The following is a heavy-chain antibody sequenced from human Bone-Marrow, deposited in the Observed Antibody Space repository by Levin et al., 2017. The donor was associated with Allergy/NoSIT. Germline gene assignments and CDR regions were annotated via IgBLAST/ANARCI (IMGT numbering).Heavy chain of an antibody. J-gene: IGHJ4*02. Sequence: SETLSLTCAVSGASITGGAYYWSWVRQHPEKGLEWLGYIYYTGSTAYSPSLSGRIAMSVNVSENQFTLKVMSMTAADAAVYYCARAGPAMTFDSWGQGTLVSVSS. CDR1: GASITGGAYY. CDR2: IYYTGST. CDR3: ARAGPAMTFDS. V-gene: IGHV4-31*11.